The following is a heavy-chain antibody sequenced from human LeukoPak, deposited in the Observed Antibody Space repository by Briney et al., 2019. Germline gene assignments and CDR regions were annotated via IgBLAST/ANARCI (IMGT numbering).Heavy chain of an antibody. V-gene: IGHV4-59*01. Sequence: ETLSLTCTVSGDSISSYYWSWIRQPPGKGLEWIGYIYDSGKTNYNASLISRVTISVDTSKNQFSLKLTSVTPADTAVYYCARGGGTLDYWGQGTLVTVSS. J-gene: IGHJ4*02. D-gene: IGHD3-16*01. CDR3: ARGGGTLDY. CDR2: IYDSGKT. CDR1: GDSISSYY.